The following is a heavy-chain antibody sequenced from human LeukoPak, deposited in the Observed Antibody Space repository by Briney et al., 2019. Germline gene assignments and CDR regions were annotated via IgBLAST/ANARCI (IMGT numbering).Heavy chain of an antibody. CDR1: GDSISSHY. Sequence: SETLSLTCTVSGDSISSHYWSWIRQPPGKGLEWIAYIHYSVTTNYNPSLKSRIAISVDTSKNQFSLKPTSVTAADTAVYYCARLHYDTSGLYYYFDYWGQGTLVTVSS. V-gene: IGHV4-59*08. D-gene: IGHD3-22*01. J-gene: IGHJ4*02. CDR3: ARLHYDTSGLYYYFDY. CDR2: IHYSVTT.